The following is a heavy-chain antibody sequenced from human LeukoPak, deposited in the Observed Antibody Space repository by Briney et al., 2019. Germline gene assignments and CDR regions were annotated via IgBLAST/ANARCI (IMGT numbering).Heavy chain of an antibody. CDR3: ARGRGLPVRPPNEGFLDY. V-gene: IGHV3-33*01. J-gene: IGHJ4*02. CDR1: GFTFSSYA. D-gene: IGHD6-6*01. Sequence: GGSLRLSCAASGFTFSSYAMHWVRQAPGKGLEWVAVIWNDGSTKHFANSVKGRFTISRDNSKNTMYLQMNNLRAEDTALYYCARGRGLPVRPPNEGFLDYWGRGTLVTVSS. CDR2: IWNDGSTK.